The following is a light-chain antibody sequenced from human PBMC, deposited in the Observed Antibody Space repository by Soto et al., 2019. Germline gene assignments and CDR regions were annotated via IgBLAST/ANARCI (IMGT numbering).Light chain of an antibody. CDR1: QSVSSY. J-gene: IGKJ4*01. CDR3: QQRSNWPST. CDR2: DAS. Sequence: EIVLIQSPAPLSLSPGERDALSCRASQSVSSYLAWYQQKPGQAPRLLIYDASKRATGIPARFSGSGSGTDLTLTISRLEPEDFAVYFCQQRSNWPSTFGGGTKVEI. V-gene: IGKV3-11*01.